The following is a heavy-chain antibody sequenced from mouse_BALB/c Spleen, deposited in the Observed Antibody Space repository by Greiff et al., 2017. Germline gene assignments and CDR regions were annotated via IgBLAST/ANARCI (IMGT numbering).Heavy chain of an antibody. CDR3: ARSSHYYGSSAWFAY. Sequence: EVKLVESGPGLVKPSQSLSLTCTVTGYSITSDYAWNWIRQFPGNKLEWMGYISYSGSTSYNPSLKSRISITRDTSKNQFFLQLNSVTTEDTATYYCARSSHYYGSSAWFAYWGQGTLVTVSA. CDR1: GYSITSDYA. D-gene: IGHD1-1*01. V-gene: IGHV3-2*02. CDR2: ISYSGST. J-gene: IGHJ3*01.